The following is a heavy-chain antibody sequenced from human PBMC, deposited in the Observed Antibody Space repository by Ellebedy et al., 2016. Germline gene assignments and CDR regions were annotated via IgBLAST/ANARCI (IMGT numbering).Heavy chain of an antibody. J-gene: IGHJ4*02. CDR3: AREVAVAGDRPSFYFDY. CDR1: GGTFSSYA. V-gene: IGHV1-69*06. D-gene: IGHD6-19*01. CDR2: IIPIFGTA. Sequence: ASVKVSCKASGGTFSSYAISWVRQAPGQGLEWMGGIIPIFGTANYAQKFQGRVTITADKSTSTAYMELSSLRSEDTAVYYCAREVAVAGDRPSFYFDYWGQGTLVTVSS.